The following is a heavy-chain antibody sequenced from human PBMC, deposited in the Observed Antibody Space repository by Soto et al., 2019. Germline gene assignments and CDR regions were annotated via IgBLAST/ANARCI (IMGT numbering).Heavy chain of an antibody. J-gene: IGHJ6*02. Sequence: GASVKVSCTVSGYTLTELSMHWVRHAPGKGLEWMGGFDPEDGETIYAQKFQGRVTMTEDTSTDTAYMELSSLRSEDTAVYYCATDRQRGSSGWYGMDVWGQGTTVTVSS. V-gene: IGHV1-24*01. D-gene: IGHD6-19*01. CDR2: FDPEDGET. CDR1: GYTLTELS. CDR3: ATDRQRGSSGWYGMDV.